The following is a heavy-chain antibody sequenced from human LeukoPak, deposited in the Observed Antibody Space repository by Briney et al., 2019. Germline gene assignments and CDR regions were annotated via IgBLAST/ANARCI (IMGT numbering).Heavy chain of an antibody. Sequence: SGGSLRLSCVASGFTLSNYWMHWLRQVPGKGLMWVARIPNDGSDTGYADSVKGRFTISRDDAKNTLFLQMNSLRAEDTAVYYCASSGIGHYYFDFWGQGALVTVPS. J-gene: IGHJ4*02. D-gene: IGHD3-10*01. CDR1: GFTLSNYW. V-gene: IGHV3-74*01. CDR2: IPNDGSDT. CDR3: ASSGIGHYYFDF.